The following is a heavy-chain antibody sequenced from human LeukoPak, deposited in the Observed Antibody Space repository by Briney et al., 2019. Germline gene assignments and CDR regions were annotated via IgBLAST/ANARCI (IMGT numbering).Heavy chain of an antibody. V-gene: IGHV1-18*01. CDR3: ARRPYDSSGYYGY. Sequence: ASVKVSCKASGYTFSGYGITWVRQAPGQGLEWMGWISVYNGNTNYAQKVQGRVTMTTDTSTSTAYMELRSLRSDDTAVYYCARRPYDSSGYYGYWGQGTLVTVSS. D-gene: IGHD3-22*01. CDR1: GYTFSGYG. CDR2: ISVYNGNT. J-gene: IGHJ4*02.